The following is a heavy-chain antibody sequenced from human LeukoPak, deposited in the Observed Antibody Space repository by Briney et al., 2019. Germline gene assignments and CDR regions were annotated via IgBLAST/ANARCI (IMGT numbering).Heavy chain of an antibody. Sequence: PGGSLRLSCAASGFTFSSYSMNWVRQAPGKGLEWVSSISSSSSYIYYADSVKGRFTISRDNAKNSLYLQMNSLRAEDTAVYYCARDHDFWSGYYNWFDPWGQGTLVTVSS. V-gene: IGHV3-21*01. CDR1: GFTFSSYS. CDR2: ISSSSSYI. D-gene: IGHD3-3*01. CDR3: ARDHDFWSGYYNWFDP. J-gene: IGHJ5*02.